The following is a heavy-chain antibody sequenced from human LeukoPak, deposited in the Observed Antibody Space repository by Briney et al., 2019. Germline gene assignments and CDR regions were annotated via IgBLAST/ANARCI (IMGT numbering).Heavy chain of an antibody. Sequence: GGSLRLSCAASGFTFSDYYMSWIRQAPGKGLEWVSAISNNGGYTYYADSVQGRFTISRDNSKSTLCLQMNSLRAEDTAVYYCAKQLGYCSDGSCYFPYWGQGTLVTVSS. CDR1: GFTFSDYY. D-gene: IGHD2-15*01. J-gene: IGHJ4*02. V-gene: IGHV3-23*01. CDR2: ISNNGGYT. CDR3: AKQLGYCSDGSCYFPY.